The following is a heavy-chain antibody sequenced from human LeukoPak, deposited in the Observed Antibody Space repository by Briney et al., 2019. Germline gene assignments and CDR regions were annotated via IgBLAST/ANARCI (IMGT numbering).Heavy chain of an antibody. V-gene: IGHV4-59*08. J-gene: IGHJ4*02. Sequence: SETLSLTCTASGASMSDYYWSWIRQPPGKGLEWIGCIYYTGSTNYNPSLKSRVTMSVDTPKNQISLKLSSVTAADSAVYYCVRRVRYFGQNDYWGQGTLVTVSS. D-gene: IGHD3-9*01. CDR1: GASMSDYY. CDR3: VRRVRYFGQNDY. CDR2: IYYTGST.